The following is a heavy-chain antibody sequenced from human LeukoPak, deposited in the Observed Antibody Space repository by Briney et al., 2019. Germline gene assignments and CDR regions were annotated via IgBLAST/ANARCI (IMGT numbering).Heavy chain of an antibody. J-gene: IGHJ4*02. Sequence: GSLRLSCATSGFTFNRGWMSWVRQAPGKGLEWVANIKEDGSEKYYVDSVKGRFTISRDIAKNSLYLQMNSLRAEDTAVYYCTRNQDWGQGTLVTVSS. CDR3: TRNQD. V-gene: IGHV3-7*01. CDR1: GFTFNRGW. CDR2: IKEDGSEK.